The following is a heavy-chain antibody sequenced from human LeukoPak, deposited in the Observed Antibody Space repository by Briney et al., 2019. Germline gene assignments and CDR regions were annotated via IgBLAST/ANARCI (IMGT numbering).Heavy chain of an antibody. CDR3: ARWCGSGWYDY. CDR1: GFTFSTYS. D-gene: IGHD6-19*01. J-gene: IGHJ4*02. Sequence: GGSLRLSCAASGFTFSTYSMDWVRQAPGKGLEWVSYISSSSTTIYYADSVKGRFTISRDDAKNSLYLQVNSLRAEDTAVYYCARWCGSGWYDYWGQGILVTVSS. CDR2: ISSSSTTI. V-gene: IGHV3-48*01.